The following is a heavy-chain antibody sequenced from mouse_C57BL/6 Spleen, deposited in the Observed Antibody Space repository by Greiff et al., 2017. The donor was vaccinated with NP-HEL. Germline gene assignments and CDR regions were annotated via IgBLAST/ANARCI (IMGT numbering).Heavy chain of an antibody. CDR1: GYSITSGYY. Sequence: EVKLMESGPGLVKPSQSLSLTCSVTGYSITSGYYWNWIRQFPGNKLEWMGYISYDGSNNYNPSLKNRISITRDTSKNQFFLKLNSVTTEDTATYYCARDSGLFFMDYWGQGTSVTVSS. D-gene: IGHD3-2*02. CDR3: ARDSGLFFMDY. J-gene: IGHJ4*01. CDR2: ISYDGSN. V-gene: IGHV3-6*01.